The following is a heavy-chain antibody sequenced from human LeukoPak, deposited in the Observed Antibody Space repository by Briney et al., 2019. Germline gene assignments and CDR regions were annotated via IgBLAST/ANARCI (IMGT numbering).Heavy chain of an antibody. CDR1: GFTFSAYT. J-gene: IGHJ6*02. CDR2: ISSSGTYI. Sequence: GGSLRLSCAASGFTFSAYTMNWVRQAPGKGLEWVSSISSSGTYIYYADSVKGQFTISRDNAKNSLSLQVNSLRAEDTAVYYCARITMVRGVPRGYGLDVWGQGTTVTVSS. D-gene: IGHD3-10*01. CDR3: ARITMVRGVPRGYGLDV. V-gene: IGHV3-21*01.